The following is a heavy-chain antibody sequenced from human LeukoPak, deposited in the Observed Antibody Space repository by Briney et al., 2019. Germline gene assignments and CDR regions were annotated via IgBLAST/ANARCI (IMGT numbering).Heavy chain of an antibody. CDR1: GFTFSSYA. CDR3: ARGIDGYSYGYFDY. Sequence: GGSLRLSCAASGFTFSSYAMHRVRQAPGKGLEWVAVISYDGSNKYYADSVKGRFTISRDNSKNTLYLQMNSLRAEDTAVYYCARGIDGYSYGYFDYWGQGTLVTVSS. J-gene: IGHJ4*02. V-gene: IGHV3-30*04. CDR2: ISYDGSNK. D-gene: IGHD5-18*01.